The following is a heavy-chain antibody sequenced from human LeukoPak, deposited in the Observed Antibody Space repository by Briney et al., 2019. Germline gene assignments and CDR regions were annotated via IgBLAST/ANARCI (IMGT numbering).Heavy chain of an antibody. CDR2: IYSGGST. Sequence: PGGSLRLSCAAPGFTVSSNYMSWVRQAPGKGLEWVSVIYSGGSTYYADSVKGRFTISRDNSKNTLYLQMNSLRAEDTAVYYCARGVSSGYSVYYFDYWGQGTLVTVSS. V-gene: IGHV3-53*01. J-gene: IGHJ4*02. D-gene: IGHD3-22*01. CDR3: ARGVSSGYSVYYFDY. CDR1: GFTVSSNY.